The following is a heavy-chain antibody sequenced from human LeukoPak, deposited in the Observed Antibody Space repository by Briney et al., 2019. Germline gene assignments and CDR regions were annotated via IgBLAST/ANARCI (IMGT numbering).Heavy chain of an antibody. J-gene: IGHJ4*02. CDR2: IYYSGST. CDR1: GGSISSGDYY. CDR3: AREPIGTHFDY. D-gene: IGHD1-7*01. Sequence: SETLSLTCTVSGGSISSGDYYWNWIRQPPGKGLEWIRYIYYSGSTYYNPSLKSRVTISVDTSKNQFSLKVNSLTAADTAVYYCAREPIGTHFDYWGRGTLVTVSS. V-gene: IGHV4-30-4*01.